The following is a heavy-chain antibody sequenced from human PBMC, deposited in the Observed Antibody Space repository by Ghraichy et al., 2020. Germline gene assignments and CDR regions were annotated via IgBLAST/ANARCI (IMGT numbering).Heavy chain of an antibody. Sequence: GGSLRLSCAASGFTFSSSWMSWVRQAPGKGPEWVANIKQDGSEKYYVDSVKGRFTISRDNARNSLYLQMNSLRAEDTAVYYCARAGSTVTTTGWTSWGQGTLVTVSS. J-gene: IGHJ5*02. D-gene: IGHD4-17*01. CDR3: ARAGSTVTTTGWTS. CDR2: IKQDGSEK. V-gene: IGHV3-7*03. CDR1: GFTFSSSW.